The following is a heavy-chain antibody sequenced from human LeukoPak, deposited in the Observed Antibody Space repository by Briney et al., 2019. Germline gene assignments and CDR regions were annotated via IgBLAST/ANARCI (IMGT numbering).Heavy chain of an antibody. CDR2: IYTSGST. CDR3: ARVGGGRMIFTVYWYFDL. V-gene: IGHV4-4*09. D-gene: IGHD4-23*01. Sequence: SETLSLTCTVSGGSISSYYWSWIRQPPGKGLEWIGYIYTSGSTNYNPSLKGRVTRSVDTSKNQFSLKLSSVTAADTAVYYCARVGGGRMIFTVYWYFDLWGRGTLVTVSS. J-gene: IGHJ2*01. CDR1: GGSISSYY.